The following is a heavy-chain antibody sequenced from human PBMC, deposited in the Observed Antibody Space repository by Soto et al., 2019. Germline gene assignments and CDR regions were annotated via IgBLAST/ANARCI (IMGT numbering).Heavy chain of an antibody. Sequence: GGSLRLSCAASGFTFSTCNMNWIRRAPGKGLEWLSSISGSRSFIYYADSLKGRFTISRDNAKSSLYLQMNSLRAEDTAVYYCVRDCSLQGVDSQLKYFDSWGQGALVPVS. CDR1: GFTFSTCN. D-gene: IGHD2-15*01. CDR3: VRDCSLQGVDSQLKYFDS. V-gene: IGHV3-21*01. CDR2: ISGSRSFI. J-gene: IGHJ4*02.